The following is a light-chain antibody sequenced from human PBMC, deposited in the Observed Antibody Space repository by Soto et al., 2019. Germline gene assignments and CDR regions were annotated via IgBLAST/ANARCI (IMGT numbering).Light chain of an antibody. Sequence: QSVLTQPPSVSGAPGQRVTISCTGSSSNIGAGYDVHWYQQLPGTATKLLIYGNSNRPSGVPDRFSGSKSGTSASLAITGLQAEDEADYYCQSYDSSLSGSSYVFGTGTKLTVL. J-gene: IGLJ1*01. CDR3: QSYDSSLSGSSYV. CDR2: GNS. V-gene: IGLV1-40*01. CDR1: SSNIGAGYD.